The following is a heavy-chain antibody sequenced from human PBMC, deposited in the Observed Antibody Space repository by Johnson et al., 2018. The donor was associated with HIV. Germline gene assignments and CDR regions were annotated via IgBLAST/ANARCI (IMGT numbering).Heavy chain of an antibody. J-gene: IGHJ3*02. Sequence: EVQLVESGGGLVQPGGSLRLSCAASGFSVSNNYMSWVRQAPGKGLEWISYISSSGSTIYYADSVKGRFTISRDNSKNTLYLQMNSLRAEDTAVYYCAKEILKFGEFIPDAFDIWGQGTMVTVSS. CDR2: ISSSGSTI. CDR3: AKEILKFGEFIPDAFDI. V-gene: IGHV3-48*01. CDR1: GFSVSNNY. D-gene: IGHD3-10*01.